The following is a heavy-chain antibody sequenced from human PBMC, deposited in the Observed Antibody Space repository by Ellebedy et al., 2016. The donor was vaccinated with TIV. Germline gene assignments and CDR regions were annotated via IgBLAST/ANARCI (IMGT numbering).Heavy chain of an antibody. CDR3: ARDPAAAGLGSFG. CDR2: IFSGGVT. V-gene: IGHV3-66*01. CDR1: GITVGNNY. D-gene: IGHD6-13*01. Sequence: GESLKISXAASGITVGNNYMNWIRQAPGKGLEWISLIFSGGVTNYADSVKGRFTISRDSSKNTLFLQMDSLRVEDTAVYYCARDPAAAGLGSFGWGQGTLVTVSS. J-gene: IGHJ4*02.